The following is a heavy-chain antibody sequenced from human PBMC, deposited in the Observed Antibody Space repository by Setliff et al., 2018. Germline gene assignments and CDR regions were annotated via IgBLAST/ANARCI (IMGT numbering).Heavy chain of an antibody. V-gene: IGHV4-38-2*01. J-gene: IGHJ4*02. CDR1: GSSISSGYN. CDR2: IYYRGST. CDR3: ATLTGDRGVDY. D-gene: IGHD7-27*01. Sequence: CAVSGSSISSGYNWGWIRQPPGKELEWIASIYYRGSTSYNSSLKSRVPISVDTSKNQFSLNLNSVTAADTAVYYCATLTGDRGVDYWGQGRLVTVSS.